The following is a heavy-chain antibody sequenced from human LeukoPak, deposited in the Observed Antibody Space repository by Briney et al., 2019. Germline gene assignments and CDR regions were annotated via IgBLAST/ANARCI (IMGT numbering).Heavy chain of an antibody. CDR2: ISGSGGST. J-gene: IGHJ4*02. CDR1: GFTFSSYA. Sequence: GGSLRLSCAASGFTFSSYAMSWVRQAPGKGLEWVSAISGSGGSTYYADSVKGRFTISRDNSKNTLYLQMNSLRAEDTAVYYCAKEGPYYYDSSGYYIGYWGQGTLVTVSS. D-gene: IGHD3-22*01. V-gene: IGHV3-23*01. CDR3: AKEGPYYYDSSGYYIGY.